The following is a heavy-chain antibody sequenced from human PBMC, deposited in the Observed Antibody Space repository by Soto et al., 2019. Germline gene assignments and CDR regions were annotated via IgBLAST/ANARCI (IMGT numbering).Heavy chain of an antibody. J-gene: IGHJ4*02. D-gene: IGHD2-2*01. Sequence: PSETLSLTCAVSGGSISSGGYSWSWIRQPPGKGLEWIGYIYHSGSTYYNPSLKSRVTISVDRSKNQFSLKLSSVTAADTAVYYCARGHIVLVPAASTNYFDYWGQGTLVTVSS. CDR3: ARGHIVLVPAASTNYFDY. V-gene: IGHV4-30-2*01. CDR2: IYHSGST. CDR1: GGSISSGGYS.